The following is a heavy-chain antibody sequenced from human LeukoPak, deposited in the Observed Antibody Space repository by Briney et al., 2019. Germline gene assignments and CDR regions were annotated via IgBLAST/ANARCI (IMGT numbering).Heavy chain of an antibody. D-gene: IGHD6-6*01. CDR3: ARGPLVYYFDY. CDR1: GGSFSGYY. Sequence: SQTLSLTCAVYGGSFSGYYWSWIRQPPGKGLEWIGEINHSGNTNYNPSLKSRVTISVDTSKNQFSLKLSSVTAADTAVYYCARGPLVYYFDYWGQGTLVTVSS. CDR2: INHSGNT. V-gene: IGHV4-34*01. J-gene: IGHJ4*02.